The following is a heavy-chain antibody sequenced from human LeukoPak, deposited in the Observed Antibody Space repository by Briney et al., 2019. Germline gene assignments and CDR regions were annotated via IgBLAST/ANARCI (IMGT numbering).Heavy chain of an antibody. CDR1: GFTFSSYW. V-gene: IGHV3-7*03. CDR3: ARDPTTMDYGDPYDAFDI. J-gene: IGHJ3*02. Sequence: GGSLRLSCAASGFTFSSYWMSWVRQAPGKGLEWVANIKQDGSEKYYVDSEKGRFTISRDNAKNSLYLQMNSLRAEDTAVYYCARDPTTMDYGDPYDAFDIWGQGTMVTVSS. D-gene: IGHD4-17*01. CDR2: IKQDGSEK.